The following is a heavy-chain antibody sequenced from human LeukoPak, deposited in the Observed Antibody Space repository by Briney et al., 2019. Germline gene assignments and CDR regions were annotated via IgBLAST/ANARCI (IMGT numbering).Heavy chain of an antibody. Sequence: PGGSLRLSCAASGFTFGSYGMHWVRQAPGKGLEWVAVIWYDGSNKYYADSVKGRFTISRDNSKNTLYLQMNSLRAEDTAVYYCAKDRDDYGDYIFDYWGQGTLVTVSS. CDR3: AKDRDDYGDYIFDY. V-gene: IGHV3-33*06. J-gene: IGHJ4*02. CDR1: GFTFGSYG. D-gene: IGHD4-17*01. CDR2: IWYDGSNK.